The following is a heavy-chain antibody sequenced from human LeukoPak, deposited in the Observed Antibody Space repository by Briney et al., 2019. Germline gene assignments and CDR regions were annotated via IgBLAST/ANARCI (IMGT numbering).Heavy chain of an antibody. Sequence: ATVKISCKVSGYTFTDYYMHWLQQAPGKGLEWMGLVDPEDGETIYAEKFQGRVTITADTSTDTAYMELSSLRSEDTAVYYCATDPRGIAAAALRYWGQGTLVTVSS. D-gene: IGHD6-13*01. CDR1: GYTFTDYY. V-gene: IGHV1-69-2*01. CDR3: ATDPRGIAAAALRY. J-gene: IGHJ4*02. CDR2: VDPEDGET.